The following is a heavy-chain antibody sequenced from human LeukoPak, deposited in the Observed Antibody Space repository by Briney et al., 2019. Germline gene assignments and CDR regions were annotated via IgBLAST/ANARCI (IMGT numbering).Heavy chain of an antibody. CDR2: INPNSGGT. CDR3: ARRPPGDGYNL. V-gene: IGHV1-2*06. J-gene: IGHJ4*02. Sequence: ASVKVSCKASGYSFTGYYMHWVRQAPGQGLEWMGRINPNSGGTNYAQKFQGRVTMTRDTSISTAYMELSSLRSEDTAVYYCARRPPGDGYNLWGQGTLVTVSS. CDR1: GYSFTGYY. D-gene: IGHD5-24*01.